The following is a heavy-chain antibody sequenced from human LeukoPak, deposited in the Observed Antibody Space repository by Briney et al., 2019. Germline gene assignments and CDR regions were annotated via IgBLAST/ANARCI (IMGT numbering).Heavy chain of an antibody. CDR1: GFTFSSYA. J-gene: IGHJ5*02. CDR2: ISGSGGST. D-gene: IGHD1-26*01. CDR3: AKDRGELLRRAPNWFDP. V-gene: IGHV3-23*01. Sequence: GGSLRLSCAASGFTFSSYAMSWVRQAPGKGLEWVSAISGSGGSTYYADSVKGRFTISRDNSKNTLYLQMNSLRAEDTAVYYCAKDRGELLRRAPNWFDPWGQGTLVTVSS.